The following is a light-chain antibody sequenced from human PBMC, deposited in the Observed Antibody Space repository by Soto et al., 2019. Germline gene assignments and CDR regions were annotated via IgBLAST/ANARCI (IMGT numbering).Light chain of an antibody. CDR3: QQYNSYSWT. CDR1: QGISTY. CDR2: AAS. J-gene: IGKJ1*01. V-gene: IGKV1-9*01. Sequence: DIQLTQSPSFLSASVGDRVTMTCRASQGISTYLAWYQQKPGKAPKLLIYAASTLQSGVPSRFSGSGSGTDFTLTISSLQPDDFATYYCQQYNSYSWTFGQGTKVDIK.